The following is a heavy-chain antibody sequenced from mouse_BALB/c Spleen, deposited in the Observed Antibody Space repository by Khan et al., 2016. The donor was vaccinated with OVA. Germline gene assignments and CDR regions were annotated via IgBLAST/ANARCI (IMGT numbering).Heavy chain of an antibody. V-gene: IGHV1-26*01. Sequence: VQLKESGPDLVKPGASVKMSCKASGYSFTGYYMNWVKQSHGKSLECIGRVNPNTGNTNYNQKFKGKAILIVDTSSSTAYMELRNLTSEDSAVYYCARGYDFFAYWGRGTLVTVSA. D-gene: IGHD2-12*01. J-gene: IGHJ3*01. CDR3: ARGYDFFAY. CDR2: VNPNTGNT. CDR1: GYSFTGYY.